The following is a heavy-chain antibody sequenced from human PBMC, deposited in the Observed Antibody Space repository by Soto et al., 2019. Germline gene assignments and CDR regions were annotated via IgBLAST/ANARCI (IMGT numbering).Heavy chain of an antibody. CDR2: IIPILGIA. Sequence: KVSCKASGGTFSSYTISWVRQAPGQGLEWMGRIIPILGIANYAQKFQGRVTITADKSTSTACMELSSLRSGDTAVYYCARVKSRAGDAFDIWGQGTMVTVSS. J-gene: IGHJ3*02. V-gene: IGHV1-69*02. CDR3: ARVKSRAGDAFDI. CDR1: GGTFSSYT.